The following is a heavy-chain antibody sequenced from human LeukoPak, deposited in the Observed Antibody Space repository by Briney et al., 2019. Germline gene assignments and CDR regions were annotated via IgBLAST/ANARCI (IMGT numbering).Heavy chain of an antibody. CDR1: GFTFSSYW. CDR3: ARGGYGSGSYPY. D-gene: IGHD3-10*01. Sequence: GGSLRLSCATSGFTFSSYWMSWVRQAPGKGLEWVADIKEDGSEKYYVDSVKGRFTISRDNAKNSLYLQMDSLRAEDTALYYCARGGYGSGSYPYWGQGTLVTVSS. J-gene: IGHJ4*02. V-gene: IGHV3-7*01. CDR2: IKEDGSEK.